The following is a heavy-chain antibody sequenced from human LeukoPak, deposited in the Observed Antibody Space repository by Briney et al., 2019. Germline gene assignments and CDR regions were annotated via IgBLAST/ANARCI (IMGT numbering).Heavy chain of an antibody. CDR3: ASQSTQVGATH. V-gene: IGHV4-30-2*01. Sequence: KSSETLSLTCAVSGGSISSGGYSWSWIRQPPGKGLEWIGYIYHSGSTYYNPSLKSRVTISVDRSKNQFSLKLSSVTAADTAVYYCASQSTQVGATHWGQGTLVTVSS. J-gene: IGHJ4*02. CDR2: IYHSGST. CDR1: GGSISSGGYS. D-gene: IGHD1-26*01.